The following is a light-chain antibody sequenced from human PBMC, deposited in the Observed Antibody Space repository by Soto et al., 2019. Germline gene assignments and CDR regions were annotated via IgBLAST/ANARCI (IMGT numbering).Light chain of an antibody. J-gene: IGLJ3*02. CDR2: EVS. V-gene: IGLV2-8*01. CDR1: SSDVGGYNY. CDR3: SSYACSYKV. Sequence: QSALTQPPSASGSPGQSVTISCTGTSSDVGGYNYVSWYQQHPGKAPKLMIFEVSKRPSGVPDRFSGSKSGNTASLTVSGLQAEDEADYYCSSYACSYKVFGGGTKLTVL.